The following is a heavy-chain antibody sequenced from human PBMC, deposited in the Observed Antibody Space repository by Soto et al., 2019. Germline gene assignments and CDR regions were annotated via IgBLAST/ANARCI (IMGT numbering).Heavy chain of an antibody. V-gene: IGHV6-1*01. Sequence: SQTLSLTCVISGDSVSSNSATWNCIRQSPSRGLEWLGRTYYRSKWYNDYALSVKSRITVNPDTSKNHFSLQLNSVTPDDTAVYYCARDRGAGATFDYWGQGTLVTVSS. CDR2: TYYRSKWYN. D-gene: IGHD3-10*01. CDR3: ARDRGAGATFDY. J-gene: IGHJ4*02. CDR1: GDSVSSNSAT.